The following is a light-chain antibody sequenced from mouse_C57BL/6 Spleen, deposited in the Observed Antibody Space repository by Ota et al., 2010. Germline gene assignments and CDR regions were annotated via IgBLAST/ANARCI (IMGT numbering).Light chain of an antibody. Sequence: DIVMTQSQKFMSTSVGDRVSVTCKASQNVGTNVAWYQQKPGQSPKALIYSASYRYSGVPDRFTGSGSGTDFTLTISNVQSEDLAEYFCQQYNSYPLTFGSGTKLEIK. J-gene: IGKJ4*01. CDR2: SAS. V-gene: IGKV6-15*01. CDR1: QNVGTN. CDR3: QQYNSYPLT.